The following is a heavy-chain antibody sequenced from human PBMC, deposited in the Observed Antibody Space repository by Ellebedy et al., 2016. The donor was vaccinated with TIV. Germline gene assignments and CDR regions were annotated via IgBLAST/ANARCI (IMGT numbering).Heavy chain of an antibody. D-gene: IGHD5-18*01. CDR3: AKDRISGDGYCVFDF. CDR2: IVGSGGSR. Sequence: PGGSLRLSCAASGFSFRSYAMSWVRQAPGKGLEWVSGIVGSGGSRYADSVKGRFTISRDNSKSTLDLQMSSLRAEDTAVYYCAKDRISGDGYCVFDFWGQGTLVTVST. J-gene: IGHJ4*02. CDR1: GFSFRSYA. V-gene: IGHV3-23*01.